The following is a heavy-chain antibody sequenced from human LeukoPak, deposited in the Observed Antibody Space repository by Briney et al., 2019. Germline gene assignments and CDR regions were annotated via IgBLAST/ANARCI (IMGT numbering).Heavy chain of an antibody. CDR3: ARKSLWFKYYDY. Sequence: GGSLRLSCAASGFNFTSYTMHWVRQATGEGLEWVAATSQYGDNKYYADSVKGRFNISRDNSRNTLYLQMNSLGPEDTAVYFCARKSLWFKYYDYWGQGMLVTVSS. CDR1: GFNFTSYT. CDR2: TSQYGDNK. J-gene: IGHJ4*02. V-gene: IGHV3-30*04. D-gene: IGHD2-21*01.